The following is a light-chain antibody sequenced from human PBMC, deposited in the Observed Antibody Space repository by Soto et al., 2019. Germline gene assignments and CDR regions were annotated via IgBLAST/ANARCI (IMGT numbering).Light chain of an antibody. CDR3: QQYKSWRT. J-gene: IGKJ1*01. CDR1: QSIDSK. V-gene: IGKV3-15*01. CDR2: AAS. Sequence: IVMTQSPATLSVSPGERATLSCRAGQSIDSKLAWYQQRPGQAPRLLIYAASTRATGIPARFSGSGSGTEFTLTISGLQSEDFGVYYCQQYKSWRTFSQGNKV.